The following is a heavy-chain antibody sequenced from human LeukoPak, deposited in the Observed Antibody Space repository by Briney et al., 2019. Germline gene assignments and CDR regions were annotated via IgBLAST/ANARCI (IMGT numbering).Heavy chain of an antibody. D-gene: IGHD6-19*01. CDR3: ARHFQSSSGWPKGGAYDY. Sequence: SETLSLTCTVSGDSISSYYWSWIRQPPGKGLEWIGYIYYSGSTNYNPSLKSRVTISVDTSKNQFCLNLSSVTAADTAVYYCARHFQSSSGWPKGGAYDYWGQGTLVTVSS. V-gene: IGHV4-59*08. J-gene: IGHJ4*02. CDR2: IYYSGST. CDR1: GDSISSYY.